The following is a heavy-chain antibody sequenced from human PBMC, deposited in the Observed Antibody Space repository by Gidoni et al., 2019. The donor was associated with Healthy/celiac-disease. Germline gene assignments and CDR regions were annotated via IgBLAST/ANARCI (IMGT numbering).Heavy chain of an antibody. CDR1: GGSISSSSYY. CDR3: ARRDSSGYSDAFDI. CDR2: IYYSGST. Sequence: QLQLQESGPGLVKPSETLSLTCPVSGGSISSSSYYWGWIRQPPGKGLEWIGSIYYSGSTYYNPSLKSRVTISVDTSKNQFSLKLSSVTAADTAVYYCARRDSSGYSDAFDIWGQGTMVTVSS. D-gene: IGHD3-22*01. V-gene: IGHV4-39*01. J-gene: IGHJ3*02.